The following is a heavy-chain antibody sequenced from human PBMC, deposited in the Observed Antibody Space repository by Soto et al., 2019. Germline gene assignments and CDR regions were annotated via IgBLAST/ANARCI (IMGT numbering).Heavy chain of an antibody. CDR1: VFTFSDYY. J-gene: IGHJ5*02. D-gene: IGHD3-22*01. V-gene: IGHV3-11*06. Sequence: GGSLRLSCAASVFTFSDYYMSWIRQAPGKGLEWVSYISSSSSYTNYADSVKGRFTISRDNAKNSLYLQMNSLRAEDTAVYYCARDPDSSAFYWFDPWGQGTLVTVSS. CDR2: ISSSSSYT. CDR3: ARDPDSSAFYWFDP.